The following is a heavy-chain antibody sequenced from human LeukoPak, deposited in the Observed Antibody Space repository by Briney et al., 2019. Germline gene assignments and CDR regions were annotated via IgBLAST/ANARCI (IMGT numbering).Heavy chain of an antibody. CDR3: ASQSGYFDY. CDR2: ISYDAIKQ. CDR1: GLTFSSYG. J-gene: IGHJ4*02. Sequence: GGSLRLSCAVSGLTFSSYGMHWVRQAPGKGLEWVGVISYDAIKQYYADSVKGRFTISRDNSKNTLYLQMNSLRTEDTAVYYCASQSGYFDYWGQGTLVTVSS. V-gene: IGHV3-30*19. D-gene: IGHD3-3*01.